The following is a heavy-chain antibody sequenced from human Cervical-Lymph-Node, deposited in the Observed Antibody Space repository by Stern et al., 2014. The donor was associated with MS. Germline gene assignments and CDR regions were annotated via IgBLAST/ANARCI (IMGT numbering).Heavy chain of an antibody. J-gene: IGHJ4*02. V-gene: IGHV1-18*01. CDR3: ARVERRSWYGGDY. D-gene: IGHD6-13*01. CDR1: GYTFSSYG. CDR2: ISAFNGNT. Sequence: VQLVQSGAEVKKPGASVKVSCKASGYTFSSYGINWVRQAPGQGLEWMGWISAFNGNTNYAQKFQGRATMTTDTSTSTAYMELRRLKSDDTAVYYCARVERRSWYGGDYWGQGTLVTVSS.